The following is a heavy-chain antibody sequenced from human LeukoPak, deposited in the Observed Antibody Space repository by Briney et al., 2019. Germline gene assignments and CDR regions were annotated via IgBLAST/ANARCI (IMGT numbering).Heavy chain of an antibody. CDR2: IYTSGST. D-gene: IGHD6-13*01. V-gene: IGHV4-4*09. CDR1: GGSFSDYY. CDR3: ARLSSSSWYSIPTHYYYYYYMDV. J-gene: IGHJ6*03. Sequence: PSETLSLTCAVYGGSFSDYYWSWIRQSPGKGLEWIGYIYTSGSTNYNPSLKSRVTISVDTSKNQFSLKLSSVTAADTAVYYCARLSSSSWYSIPTHYYYYYYMDVWGKGTTVTVSS.